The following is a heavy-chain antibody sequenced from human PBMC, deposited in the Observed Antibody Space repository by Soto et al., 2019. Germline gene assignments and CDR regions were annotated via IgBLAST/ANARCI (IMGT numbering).Heavy chain of an antibody. V-gene: IGHV3-23*01. J-gene: IGHJ5*02. CDR3: AKDQGIASRPRGFDA. D-gene: IGHD6-6*01. Sequence: EVQLLESGGGLVQPGGSLRLSCAASGFTFSNYAMSWVRQAPGKGLEWVSGISGSGATTYYADSVKGRFTISRDNSKNTLSLQMNSLRAEDTAVYYGAKDQGIASRPRGFDAWGQGTLVTVSS. CDR1: GFTFSNYA. CDR2: ISGSGATT.